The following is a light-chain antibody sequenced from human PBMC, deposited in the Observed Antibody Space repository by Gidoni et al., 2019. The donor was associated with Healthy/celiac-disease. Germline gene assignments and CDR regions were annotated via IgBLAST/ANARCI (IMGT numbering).Light chain of an antibody. CDR2: KDS. J-gene: IGLJ3*02. CDR3: QSADSSGTFQ. Sequence: SYELTQPPSVSVSPGQTARITCSGDALPKQYAYWYQQKPGQAPVLVIDKDSERPSGIPERFSGSSSGTTVTLTISGVQAEDEADYYCQSADSSGTFQFGGGTKLTVL. V-gene: IGLV3-25*02. CDR1: ALPKQY.